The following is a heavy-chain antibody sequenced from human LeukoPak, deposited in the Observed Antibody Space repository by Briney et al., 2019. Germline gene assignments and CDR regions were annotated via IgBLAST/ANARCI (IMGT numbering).Heavy chain of an antibody. J-gene: IGHJ4*02. CDR2: IIPIFGTA. V-gene: IGHV1-69*01. Sequence: ASVKVSCKASGGTFSSYAISWVRQAPGQGLEWMGGIIPIFGTANYAQKFQGRVTITADESTSTAYMELSSLRSEDTAVYYCATTPYYYDRGYFDYWGQGTLVTVSS. D-gene: IGHD3-22*01. CDR3: ATTPYYYDRGYFDY. CDR1: GGTFSSYA.